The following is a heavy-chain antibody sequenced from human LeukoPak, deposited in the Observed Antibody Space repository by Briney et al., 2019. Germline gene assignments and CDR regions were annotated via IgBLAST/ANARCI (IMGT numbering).Heavy chain of an antibody. Sequence: GGSLRLSCTVSAFTFSSYTMNWVRQAPGKGLEWVSSISSTSSYIYYAASVKGRFTISRDNAKNSLYLQMNSLRAEDTAVYYCARDLRGLPFDYWGQGTLVTVSS. D-gene: IGHD3/OR15-3a*01. CDR1: AFTFSSYT. J-gene: IGHJ4*02. CDR3: ARDLRGLPFDY. V-gene: IGHV3-21*01. CDR2: ISSTSSYI.